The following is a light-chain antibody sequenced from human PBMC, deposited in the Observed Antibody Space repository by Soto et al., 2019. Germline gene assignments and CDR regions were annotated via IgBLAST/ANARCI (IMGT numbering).Light chain of an antibody. Sequence: QSVLMQPPSVSAAPGQKVTISCSGSSSNIGNYYVSWYQQLPRTAPKLLISYNNQRPSAIPDRFSGSKSGTSATLDISGLQAGDEADYYCGAWDASLSRVVFGGGTKLTVL. J-gene: IGLJ2*01. CDR1: SSNIGNYY. CDR2: YNN. V-gene: IGLV1-51*01. CDR3: GAWDASLSRVV.